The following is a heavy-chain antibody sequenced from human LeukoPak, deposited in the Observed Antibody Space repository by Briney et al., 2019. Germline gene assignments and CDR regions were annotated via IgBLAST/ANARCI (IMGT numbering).Heavy chain of an antibody. D-gene: IGHD6-19*01. CDR1: GGSISSSSYY. V-gene: IGHV4-39*07. J-gene: IGHJ3*02. Sequence: SETLSLTCTVSGGSISSSSYYWGWIRQPPGKGLEWIGSIYYSGSTYYNPSLKSRVTISVDTSKNQFSLKLSSVTAADTAVYYCARVQQWLADAFDIWGQGTMVTVSS. CDR3: ARVQQWLADAFDI. CDR2: IYYSGST.